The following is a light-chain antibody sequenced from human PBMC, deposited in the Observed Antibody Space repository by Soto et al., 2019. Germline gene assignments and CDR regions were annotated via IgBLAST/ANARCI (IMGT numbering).Light chain of an antibody. J-gene: IGKJ4*01. CDR3: QQYNSYPPT. CDR1: QGISSW. V-gene: IGKV1D-16*01. Sequence: DIQMTQSPSSLSASVGDRVTITCRASQGISSWLAWYQQKPEKDPKSLIYAASSLQSGVPSRFSGSGSGIDFTLTICSLQPEDFATYYCQQYNSYPPTFGGGTKVEIK. CDR2: AAS.